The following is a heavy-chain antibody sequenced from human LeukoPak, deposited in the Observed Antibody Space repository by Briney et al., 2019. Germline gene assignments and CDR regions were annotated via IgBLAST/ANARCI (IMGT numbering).Heavy chain of an antibody. Sequence: PGGSLRLSCAASGNTFSSYGTHWVRQAPGKGLEWVAFIRFDGGNKYYADSVKGRFTISRDNSRNTLYLQMNSLRPEDTAVYYCAKDAPCTNGVCALSGWGQGTLVTVPS. D-gene: IGHD2-8*01. CDR3: AKDAPCTNGVCALSG. V-gene: IGHV3-30*02. CDR2: IRFDGGNK. J-gene: IGHJ4*02. CDR1: GNTFSSYG.